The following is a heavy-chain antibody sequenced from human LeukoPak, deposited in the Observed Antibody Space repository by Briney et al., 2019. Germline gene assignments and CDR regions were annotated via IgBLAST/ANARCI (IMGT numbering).Heavy chain of an antibody. CDR2: MNPNSGNT. CDR3: ARGLYSSSWYLQYYYYYMDV. D-gene: IGHD6-13*01. J-gene: IGHJ6*03. CDR1: GYTFTSYD. V-gene: IGHV1-8*01. Sequence: ASVKVSCKASGYTFTSYDINWVRQATGQGLEWMGWMNPNSGNTGYAQKFQGRVTMTRNTSISTAYMELSSLRSEDTAVHYCARGLYSSSWYLQYYYYYMDVWGKGTTVTISS.